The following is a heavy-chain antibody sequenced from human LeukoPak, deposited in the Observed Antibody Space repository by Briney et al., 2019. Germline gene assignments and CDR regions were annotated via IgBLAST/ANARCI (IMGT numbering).Heavy chain of an antibody. V-gene: IGHV3-7*01. J-gene: IGHJ4*02. CDR3: ARSLGDD. CDR2: INQYGSEK. Sequence: GGSLRLSCAVSGLTFSRYWMTWLRQAPGKGLEGVASINQYGSEKYYVHYVKGRFTISRDNAKNSVSLQMNSLRAEDTAVYYCARSLGDDWGQGTLVTVSS. CDR1: GLTFSRYW. D-gene: IGHD3-16*01.